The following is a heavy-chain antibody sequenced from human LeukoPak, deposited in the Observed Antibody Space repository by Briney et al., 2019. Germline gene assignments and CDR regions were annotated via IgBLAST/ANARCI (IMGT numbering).Heavy chain of an antibody. CDR1: GGSFSGYY. J-gene: IGHJ4*02. CDR3: ERGPGEAGG. V-gene: IGHV4-34*01. CDR2: INHSGST. D-gene: IGHD2-8*02. Sequence: SETLSLTCAVYGGSFSGYYWSWIRQPPGKGLEWIGEINHSGSTNYNPSLKSRVTISVDTSKNQFSLKLSSVTAADTAVYYCERGPGEAGGWGQGTLVTVSS.